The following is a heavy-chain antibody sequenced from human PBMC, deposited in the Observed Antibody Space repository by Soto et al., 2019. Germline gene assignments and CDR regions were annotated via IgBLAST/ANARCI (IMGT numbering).Heavy chain of an antibody. CDR3: ASPYYDFCFDP. D-gene: IGHD3-3*01. CDR1: GGSISSSSYY. V-gene: IGHV4-39*01. CDR2: IYYSGST. J-gene: IGHJ5*02. Sequence: SETLSLTCTGSGGSISSSSYYWGWIRQPPGKGLEWIGSIYYSGSTYYNPSLKSRVTISVDTSKNQFSLKLSSVTAADTAVYYCASPYYDFCFDPWGQGTLVTVS.